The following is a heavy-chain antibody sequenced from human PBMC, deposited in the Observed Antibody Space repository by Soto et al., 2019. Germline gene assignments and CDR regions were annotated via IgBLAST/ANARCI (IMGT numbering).Heavy chain of an antibody. J-gene: IGHJ4*02. CDR1: GSTFSSYA. CDR2: ISGSGGST. Sequence: QPGGSLRLSCAASGSTFSSYAMSWVRQAPGKGLEWVSAISGSGGSTYYADSVKGRFTISRDNSKNTLYLQMNSLRAEDTAVYYCAKDAYDYVWGSYRYYFDYWGQGTLVTVSS. D-gene: IGHD3-16*02. V-gene: IGHV3-23*01. CDR3: AKDAYDYVWGSYRYYFDY.